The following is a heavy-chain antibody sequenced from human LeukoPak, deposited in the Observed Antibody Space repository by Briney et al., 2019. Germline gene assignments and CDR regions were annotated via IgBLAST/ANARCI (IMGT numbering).Heavy chain of an antibody. J-gene: IGHJ4*02. D-gene: IGHD3-3*01. Sequence: GGSLRLSCAASGFTVSSNYMSWVRQAPGKVLEWVSAISGSGGSTYYADSVKGRFTISRDNSKNTLYLQMNSLRAEDTAVYYCAKIRFFPGYWGQGTLVTVSS. CDR1: GFTVSSNY. V-gene: IGHV3-23*01. CDR2: ISGSGGST. CDR3: AKIRFFPGY.